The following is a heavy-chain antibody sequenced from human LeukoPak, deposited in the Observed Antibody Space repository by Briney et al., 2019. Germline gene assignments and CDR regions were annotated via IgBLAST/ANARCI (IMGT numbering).Heavy chain of an antibody. J-gene: IGHJ3*02. CDR2: IYYSGST. D-gene: IGHD3-3*01. CDR3: ARHLADFWSGDDAFDI. V-gene: IGHV4-39*01. Sequence: PSETLSLTCTVSVGSISSSSYYWGWIRQPPGKGLEWIGSIYYSGSTYYNPSLKSRVTISVDTSKNQFSLKLSSVTAADTAVYYCARHLADFWSGDDAFDIWGQGTMVTVSS. CDR1: VGSISSSSYY.